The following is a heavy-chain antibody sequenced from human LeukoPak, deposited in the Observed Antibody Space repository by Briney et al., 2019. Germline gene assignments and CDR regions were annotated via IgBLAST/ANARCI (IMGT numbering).Heavy chain of an antibody. CDR2: IKQDGSEK. CDR1: GFTFSSYG. V-gene: IGHV3-7*01. Sequence: GGSLRLSCAASGFTFSSYGMHWVRQAPGKGLEWVANIKQDGSEKYYVDSVKGRFTISRDNAKNSLYLQMNSLRAEDTAVYYCARVEYYDSSGYGDYWGQGTLVTVSS. D-gene: IGHD3-22*01. CDR3: ARVEYYDSSGYGDY. J-gene: IGHJ4*02.